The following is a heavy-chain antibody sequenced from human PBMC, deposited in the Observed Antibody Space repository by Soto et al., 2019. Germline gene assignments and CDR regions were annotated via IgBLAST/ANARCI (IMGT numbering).Heavy chain of an antibody. V-gene: IGHV3-48*02. Sequence: PGGSLRLSCAASGFTFSSYSMSWVRQAPGKGLQWVSYIHSSSSTIKYADSVKGRFTISRDNAKNSLYLQMNSLRDEDTAVYYCAKITTSNYGPFDYWGQGTLGTVSS. J-gene: IGHJ4*02. D-gene: IGHD4-4*01. CDR3: AKITTSNYGPFDY. CDR1: GFTFSSYS. CDR2: IHSSSSTI.